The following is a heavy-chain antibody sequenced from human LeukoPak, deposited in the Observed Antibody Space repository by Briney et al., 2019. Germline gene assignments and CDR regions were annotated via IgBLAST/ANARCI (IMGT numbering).Heavy chain of an antibody. CDR3: ARRPTYSFDY. Sequence: GEALKISFKCSGYSFTSYRIGWVRQIPGKGVGWMGIIYPGDSDPRYSPSFQGQVTISADKSISTAYLQWSSLKASDTAMYYCARRPTYSFDYWGQGTLVTVSS. D-gene: IGHD1-1*01. CDR2: IYPGDSDP. J-gene: IGHJ4*02. V-gene: IGHV5-51*01. CDR1: GYSFTSYR.